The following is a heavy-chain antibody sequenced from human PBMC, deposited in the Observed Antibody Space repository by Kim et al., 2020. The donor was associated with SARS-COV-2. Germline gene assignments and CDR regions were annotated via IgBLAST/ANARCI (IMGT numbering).Heavy chain of an antibody. Sequence: GGSLRLSCAASGFTFSSYAMSWVRQAPGKGLEWVSAISGSGGSTYYADSVKGRFTISRDNSKNTLYLQMNSLRAEDTAVYYCAKELPWVAAAGPGFDYWGQGTLVTVSS. CDR2: ISGSGGST. V-gene: IGHV3-23*01. J-gene: IGHJ4*02. CDR3: AKELPWVAAAGPGFDY. CDR1: GFTFSSYA. D-gene: IGHD6-13*01.